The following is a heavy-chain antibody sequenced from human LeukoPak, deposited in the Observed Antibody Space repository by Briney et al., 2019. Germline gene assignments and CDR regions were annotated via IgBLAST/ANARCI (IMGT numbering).Heavy chain of an antibody. CDR1: GFTFSSYW. J-gene: IGHJ4*02. V-gene: IGHV3-9*01. D-gene: IGHD6-19*01. CDR2: VNWNSDRK. Sequence: PGGSLRLSCAASGFTFSSYWMSWVRQAPGKGLEWVSGVNWNSDRKGYAGSVKGRFTVSRDNARKYVFLQMNSLRVEDTAIYYCAKGKSGWFSGADYWGQGTLVTVSS. CDR3: AKGKSGWFSGADY.